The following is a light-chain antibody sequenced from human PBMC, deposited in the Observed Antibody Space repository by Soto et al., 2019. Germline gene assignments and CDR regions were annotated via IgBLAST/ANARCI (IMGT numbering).Light chain of an antibody. J-gene: IGKJ4*01. CDR1: QSVSSN. CDR3: QQYNNGPLT. CDR2: GAS. Sequence: EIVMTQSPATLSVSPGERATLSRRASQSVSSNLAWYQQKPGQAPRLLIYGASTRATGIPARFSGSGSGTEFTLTISSLQSEDFAVYYCQQYNNGPLTFGGGTKVEIK. V-gene: IGKV3-15*01.